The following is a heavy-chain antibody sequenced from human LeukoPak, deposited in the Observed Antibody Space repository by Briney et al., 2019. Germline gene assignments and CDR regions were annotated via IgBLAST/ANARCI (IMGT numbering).Heavy chain of an antibody. Sequence: SVKVSCKASGGTFSSYAISWVRQAPGQGLEWMGRIIPILGIANYAQKFQGRVTITADKSTSTAYMELSSLRSEDTAVYYCARWGGSYHFDYWGQGTLVTVSS. J-gene: IGHJ4*02. CDR2: IIPILGIA. D-gene: IGHD1-26*01. CDR3: ARWGGSYHFDY. V-gene: IGHV1-69*04. CDR1: GGTFSSYA.